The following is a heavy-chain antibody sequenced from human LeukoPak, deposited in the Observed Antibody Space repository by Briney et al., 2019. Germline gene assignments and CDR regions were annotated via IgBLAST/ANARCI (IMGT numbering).Heavy chain of an antibody. CDR3: ARDLAAAGAERFDY. D-gene: IGHD6-13*01. CDR2: INPSSGGT. Sequence: ASVKVSCKASGFTFTDYYMHWVRQAPGQGLEWMGWINPSSGGTDYAQKFQGRVTMTRDTSINTAYMELSRLRSDDTAVYYCARDLAAAGAERFDYWGQGTLVTVSS. J-gene: IGHJ4*02. CDR1: GFTFTDYY. V-gene: IGHV1-2*02.